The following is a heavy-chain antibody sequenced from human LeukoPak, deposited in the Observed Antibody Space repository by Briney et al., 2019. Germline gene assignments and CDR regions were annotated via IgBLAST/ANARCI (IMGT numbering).Heavy chain of an antibody. CDR2: INHSGST. CDR3: ARAYYDILTGYRYGMDV. J-gene: IGHJ6*02. CDR1: GGSFSGYY. V-gene: IGHV4-34*01. Sequence: PSETLSLTCAVYGGSFSGYYWSWIRQPPGKGQEWIGEINHSGSTNYNPSLKSRVTISVDTSKNQFSLKLSSVTAADTAVYYCARAYYDILTGYRYGMDVWGQGTTVTVSS. D-gene: IGHD3-9*01.